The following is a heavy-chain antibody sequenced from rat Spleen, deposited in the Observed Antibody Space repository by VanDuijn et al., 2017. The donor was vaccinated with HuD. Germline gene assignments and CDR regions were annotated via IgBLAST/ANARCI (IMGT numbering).Heavy chain of an antibody. CDR3: ARHPSMMVIIPPFAY. J-gene: IGHJ2*01. Sequence: EVQLVESGGDLVQPGRSLKLSCAASGFTFSDYYMAWVRQAPTKGLEWVATISYDGSSTYYRDSVKGRFTISRDNAKSTLYLQMDSLRSEDTATYYCARHPSMMVIIPPFAYWGQGVMVTVSS. V-gene: IGHV5-29*01. CDR2: ISYDGSST. D-gene: IGHD1-12*03. CDR1: GFTFSDYY.